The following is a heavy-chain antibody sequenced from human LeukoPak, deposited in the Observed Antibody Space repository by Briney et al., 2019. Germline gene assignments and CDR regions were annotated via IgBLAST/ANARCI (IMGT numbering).Heavy chain of an antibody. D-gene: IGHD3-10*01. J-gene: IGHJ4*02. CDR3: ARTPKRFGELYQPGDS. V-gene: IGHV1-18*01. CDR1: GYTFTNYG. Sequence: ASVKVSCKASGYTFTNYGIAWVRQVPGQGLEWLGWISAYNGNANYAQNLQDRVTLTSDTSTSTAYMELRSLRSDDTGIYYCARTPKRFGELYQPGDSWGQGTLLTVSS. CDR2: ISAYNGNA.